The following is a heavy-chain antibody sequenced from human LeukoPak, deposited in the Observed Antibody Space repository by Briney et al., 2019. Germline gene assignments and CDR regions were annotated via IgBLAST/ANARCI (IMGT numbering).Heavy chain of an antibody. CDR2: ISGSGGST. Sequence: PGGSLRLSCAASGFTFSSYGMSWVRQAPGKGLEWVSDISGSGGSTYYADSVKGRFTISRDNSKDTLYLQMNCLRAEDTAVYYCAKEHGGSSWYEDAFDIWGQGTMVTVSS. J-gene: IGHJ3*02. D-gene: IGHD6-13*01. V-gene: IGHV3-23*01. CDR1: GFTFSSYG. CDR3: AKEHGGSSWYEDAFDI.